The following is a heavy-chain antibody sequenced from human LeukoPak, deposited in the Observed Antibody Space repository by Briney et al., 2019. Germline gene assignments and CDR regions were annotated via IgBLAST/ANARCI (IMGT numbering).Heavy chain of an antibody. D-gene: IGHD2-2*01. Sequence: SVKVSCKASGGSFSSNIIGWVRQAPGQGLEWMGGIVPIFGKTKYAQKFQDRVTITTDESSSTAYMELSSLRSDDTAIYYCARGWGIPAPISWFDPWGQGTLVTVSS. CDR2: IVPIFGKT. CDR3: ARGWGIPAPISWFDP. CDR1: GGSFSSNI. V-gene: IGHV1-69*05. J-gene: IGHJ5*02.